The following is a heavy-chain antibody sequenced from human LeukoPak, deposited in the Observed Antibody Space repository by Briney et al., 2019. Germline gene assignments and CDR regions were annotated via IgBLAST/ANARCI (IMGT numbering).Heavy chain of an antibody. CDR1: GGSTSSDY. CDR2: VYNSGDT. CDR3: ARLKLGAYFDL. D-gene: IGHD3-16*01. V-gene: IGHV4-59*08. J-gene: IGHJ2*01. Sequence: SETLSLTCTVSGGSTSSDYWSWIRQSPGKGLEWVGYVYNSGDTGKNPSLKSRVTILLDTSKNQCSQKLTSVSAADTAVYYCARLKLGAYFDLWGRSTLVTVSS.